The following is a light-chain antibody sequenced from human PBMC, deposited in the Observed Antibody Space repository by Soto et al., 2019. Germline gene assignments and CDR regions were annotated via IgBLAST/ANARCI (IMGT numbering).Light chain of an antibody. CDR1: QSISSY. V-gene: IGKV1-39*01. CDR3: QRSYSTPRT. Sequence: DIQMTPSPSSLSASVGDRVTITCRASQSISSYLNWYQQKPGKAPKLLIYAASSLQSGVPSRFSGSGSGTDFTLTISSLQPEDFATYYCQRSYSTPRTFGQGTKVEIK. CDR2: AAS. J-gene: IGKJ1*01.